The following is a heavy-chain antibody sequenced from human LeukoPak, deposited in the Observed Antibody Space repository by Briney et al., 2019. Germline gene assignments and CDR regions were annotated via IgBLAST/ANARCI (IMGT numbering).Heavy chain of an antibody. V-gene: IGHV4-34*01. J-gene: IGHJ4*02. D-gene: IGHD3-10*01. CDR3: ARRAVNYGSGSSIDY. Sequence: SETLSLTCAVYGGPFSGYYWSWIRQPPGKGLEWIGEINHSGSTNYNPSLKSRVTISVDTSKNQFSLKLNSVTAADTAVYYCARRAVNYGSGSSIDYWGQGTLVTVSS. CDR1: GGPFSGYY. CDR2: INHSGST.